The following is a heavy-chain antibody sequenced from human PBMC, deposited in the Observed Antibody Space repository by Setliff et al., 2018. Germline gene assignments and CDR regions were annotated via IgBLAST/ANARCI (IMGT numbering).Heavy chain of an antibody. CDR2: ITHTGTTGST. Sequence: SETLSLTCAASGGTFTYYYWTWIRQSPAKGLEWIGEITHTGTTGSTKYNPSLKSRVTISADTSKNQFSLMVTSVTAADTAVYYCARGRNVASRLLDSWGQGTLVTVSS. V-gene: IGHV4-34*01. CDR1: GGTFTYYY. CDR3: ARGRNVASRLLDS. D-gene: IGHD6-6*01. J-gene: IGHJ4*02.